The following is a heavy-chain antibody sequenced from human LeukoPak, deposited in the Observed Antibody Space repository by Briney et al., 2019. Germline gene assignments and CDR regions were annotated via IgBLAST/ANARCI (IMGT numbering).Heavy chain of an antibody. CDR1: GGSISSYY. CDR2: IYYSGSA. Sequence: SETLSLTCTVSGGSISSYYWSWIRQPPGKGLEWIGYIYYSGSANYNPSLKSRVTISVDTSKNQFSLKLSSVTAADTAVYYCARDRVVGSPTKYYYYYGMDVWGQGTTVTVSS. J-gene: IGHJ6*02. V-gene: IGHV4-59*01. D-gene: IGHD2-21*01. CDR3: ARDRVVGSPTKYYYYYGMDV.